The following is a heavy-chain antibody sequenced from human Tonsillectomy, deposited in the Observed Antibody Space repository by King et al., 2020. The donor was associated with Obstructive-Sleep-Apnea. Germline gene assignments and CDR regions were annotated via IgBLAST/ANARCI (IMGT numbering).Heavy chain of an antibody. CDR2: IYYSGST. V-gene: IGHV4-39*07. CDR1: GGSISSSSYY. J-gene: IGHJ4*02. CDR3: ARVSRHDYSNFFDY. Sequence: LQLQESGPGLVKPSETLSLTCTVSGGSISSSSYYWGWIRQPPGKGLEWIGSIYYSGSTYYDPSLESRVAISVDTSKNQFSLSLGSVTAADTAVYYCARVSRHDYSNFFDYWGQGTLVTVSS. D-gene: IGHD4-11*01.